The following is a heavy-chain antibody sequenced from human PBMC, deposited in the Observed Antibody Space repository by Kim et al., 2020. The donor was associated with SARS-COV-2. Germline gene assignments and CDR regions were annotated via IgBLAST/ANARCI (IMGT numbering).Heavy chain of an antibody. D-gene: IGHD3-10*01. CDR1: GYTFTSYY. J-gene: IGHJ4*02. CDR2: INPSGGST. Sequence: ASVKVSCKASGYTFTSYYMHWVRQAPGQGLEWMGIINPSGGSTSYAQKFQGRVTMTRDTSTSTVYMELSSLRSEDTAVYYCARDLFHGSGTYWGDYFDYWGQGTLVTVSS. V-gene: IGHV1-46*01. CDR3: ARDLFHGSGTYWGDYFDY.